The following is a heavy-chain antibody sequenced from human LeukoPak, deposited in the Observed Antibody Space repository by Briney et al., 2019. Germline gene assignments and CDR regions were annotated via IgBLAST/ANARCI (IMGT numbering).Heavy chain of an antibody. J-gene: IGHJ4*02. CDR2: IYDRGPA. CDR3: ARDLYDDNRCFDF. V-gene: IGHV4-30-2*06. CDR1: GYAITSGGFS. D-gene: IGHD1-14*01. Sequence: SETLSLTCTVSGYAITSGGFSWNWIRQSPGKGLEWIGCIYDRGPAYYNPSLKSRVTISVDTSKNQFSLRVDSVTAADTAVYYCARDLYDDNRCFDFWGQGILVTVSS.